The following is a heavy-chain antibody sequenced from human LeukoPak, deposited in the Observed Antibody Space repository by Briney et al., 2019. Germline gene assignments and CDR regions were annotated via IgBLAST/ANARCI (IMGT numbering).Heavy chain of an antibody. CDR3: AKVIRSSGLYVDD. Sequence: GGSLRLSCAASRFTFNTYAMSWVRQAPGKGLEWVSGITASGNTAFYADSVKGRFTISRDNSKNTLYLQMNSLRAEDTAVYYCAKVIRSSGLYVDDWGQGTLVTVSS. CDR1: RFTFNTYA. CDR2: ITASGNTA. J-gene: IGHJ4*02. V-gene: IGHV3-23*01. D-gene: IGHD6-19*01.